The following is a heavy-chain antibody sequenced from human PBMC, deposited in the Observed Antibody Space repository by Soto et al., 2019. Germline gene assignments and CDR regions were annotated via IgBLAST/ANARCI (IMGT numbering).Heavy chain of an antibody. D-gene: IGHD2-2*01. CDR1: GGSITSSGYY. J-gene: IGHJ4*02. Sequence: QVQLQESGPGLVKPSQTLSLTCTVSGGSITSSGYYWSWIRQHPGEGLEWIGFTSNSGSTSYNPSLKSRVTISVDTSSNQFSLNLKSVTAAETAVYYGARGGGSTKVDYWGQGTLVTVSP. CDR2: TSNSGST. CDR3: ARGGGSTKVDY. V-gene: IGHV4-31*03.